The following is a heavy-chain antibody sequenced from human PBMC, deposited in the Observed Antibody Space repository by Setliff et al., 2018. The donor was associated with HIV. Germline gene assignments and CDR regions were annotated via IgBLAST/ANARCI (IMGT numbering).Heavy chain of an antibody. CDR2: IYYGGII. CDR1: GAPIDDASYY. D-gene: IGHD3-9*01. CDR3: RVTIQIDRSNNHFSLNLRSATTADTAVYFCARDHELGAFDL. Sequence: SSETLSLTCSVSGAPIDDASYYWAWIRQPPGKGLEWTGSIYYGGIIDYNPSLKSRVPISVDTPKNQFSLRLDSVTTSYNPSLKSRVTIQIDRSNNHFSLNLRSATTADTAVYFCARDHELGAFDLWGQGTMVTVSS. V-gene: IGHV4-39*01. J-gene: IGHJ3*01.